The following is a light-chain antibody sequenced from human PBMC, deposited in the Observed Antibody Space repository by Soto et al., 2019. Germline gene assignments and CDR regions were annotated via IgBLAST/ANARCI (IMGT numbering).Light chain of an antibody. CDR1: NIGRKS. V-gene: IGLV3-21*01. CDR3: QVWDSNSDHSV. J-gene: IGLJ2*01. Sequence: SYELTQPPSVSVAPGETARITCGGNNIGRKSVHWYHPKPGQDPVLVIYYDSDRPSGIPERVSGSNSGNTATLPITRVEAGYEADYYWQVWDSNSDHSVVGGGTKLTVL. CDR2: YDS.